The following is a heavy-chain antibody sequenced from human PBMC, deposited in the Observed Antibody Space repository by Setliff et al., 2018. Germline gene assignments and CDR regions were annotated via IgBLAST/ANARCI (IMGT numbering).Heavy chain of an antibody. J-gene: IGHJ4*02. CDR2: IWYDGSNK. V-gene: IGHV3-33*06. CDR3: AKDLGYSYGYRFDY. D-gene: IGHD5-18*01. CDR1: GFTFSSHG. Sequence: GGSLRLSCAASGFTFSSHGMHWVRQAPGKGLEWVAVIWYDGSNKYYADSVKGRFTISRDNSKNTLYLQMNSLRAEDTAVYYCAKDLGYSYGYRFDYWGQGTLVTVSS.